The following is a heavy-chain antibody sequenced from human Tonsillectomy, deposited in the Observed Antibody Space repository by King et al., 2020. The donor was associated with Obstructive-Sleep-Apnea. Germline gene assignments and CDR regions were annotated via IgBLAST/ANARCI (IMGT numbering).Heavy chain of an antibody. J-gene: IGHJ4*02. D-gene: IGHD3-3*01. CDR2: ISSNGGST. Sequence: VQLVESGGGLVQPGGSLRLSCSASGFTFSSYAMHWVRQAPGKGLEYVSAISSNGGSTYYADSVKGRFTISRDNSKNTLYLQMSSLRAEDTAVYYCVKDGAVLRFLEWLLGSAYFDYWGQGTLVTVSS. CDR3: VKDGAVLRFLEWLLGSAYFDY. V-gene: IGHV3-64D*06. CDR1: GFTFSSYA.